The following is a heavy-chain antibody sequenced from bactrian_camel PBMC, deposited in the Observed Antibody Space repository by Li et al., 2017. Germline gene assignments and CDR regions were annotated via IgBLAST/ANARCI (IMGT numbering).Heavy chain of an antibody. J-gene: IGHJ4*01. CDR1: GFTFSDHD. CDR2: INSGGGTT. CDR3: ATAGNYH. D-gene: IGHD2*01. V-gene: IGHV3S40*01. Sequence: VQLVESGGGLVQPGGSLRISCTASGFTFSDHDMSWVRQAPGKGLEWVSSINSGGGTTYYADSVKGRFTISRDNAKNTLYLQMNSLKTEDTAVYYCATAGNYHWGQGTQVTVS.